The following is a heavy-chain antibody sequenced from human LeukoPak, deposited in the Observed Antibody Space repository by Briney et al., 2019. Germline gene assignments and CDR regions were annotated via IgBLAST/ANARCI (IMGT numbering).Heavy chain of an antibody. CDR2: INWSGTSA. CDR1: GFTFDDYA. D-gene: IGHD2-2*01. Sequence: GGCLRLSCAASGFTFDDYAMIWVRQRPGRGLECVSSINWSGTSADYADSVKARFTISRDNAKNSLYLQMNSLRGEDTAFYHCARGLADCSSSSCLPYGVDVWGQGTTVTVSS. J-gene: IGHJ6*02. CDR3: ARGLADCSSSSCLPYGVDV. V-gene: IGHV3-20*01.